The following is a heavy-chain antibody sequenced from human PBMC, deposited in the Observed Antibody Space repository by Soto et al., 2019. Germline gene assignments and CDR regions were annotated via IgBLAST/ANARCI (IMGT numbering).Heavy chain of an antibody. J-gene: IGHJ4*02. V-gene: IGHV3-30*04. CDR1: GFTFTDYG. CDR3: ARAPNLSSWTYYFDF. CDR2: VLYSLYTK. Sequence: QVQLVESGGGVVQPGRSLRLSCAVSGFTFTDYGFHWVRQAPDKGLEWVAVVLYSLYTKYYADSVQGRFTISGDNSRNMIYLQMDSLKTEDTAIYSCARAPNLSSWTYYFDFWGLGTLVTVSS. D-gene: IGHD6-13*01.